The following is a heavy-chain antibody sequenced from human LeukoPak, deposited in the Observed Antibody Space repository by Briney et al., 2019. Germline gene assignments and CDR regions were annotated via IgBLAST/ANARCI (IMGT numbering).Heavy chain of an antibody. D-gene: IGHD3-10*01. J-gene: IGHJ6*02. CDR3: ARVSYGSGSYHYYYGMDV. CDR1: GGSISSSSYY. Sequence: SETLSLTCTVSGGSISSSSYYWGWIRQPPGKGLEWIGSIYYSGSTYYNPSLKSRVTISVDTSKNQFSLKLSSVTAADTAVYYCARVSYGSGSYHYYYGMDVWGQGTTVTVSS. V-gene: IGHV4-39*07. CDR2: IYYSGST.